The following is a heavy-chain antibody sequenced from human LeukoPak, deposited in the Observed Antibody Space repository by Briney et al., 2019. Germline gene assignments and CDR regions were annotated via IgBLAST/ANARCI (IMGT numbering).Heavy chain of an antibody. CDR3: ARATVVAYYFDY. Sequence: SETLSLTCTVSGGPISSYYWSWIRQPPGKGLEWIGYIYYSGSTNYNPSLKSRVTISVDTSKNQFSLKLSSVTAADTAVYYCARATVVAYYFDYWGQGTLVTVSS. J-gene: IGHJ4*02. CDR2: IYYSGST. D-gene: IGHD4-23*01. V-gene: IGHV4-59*01. CDR1: GGPISSYY.